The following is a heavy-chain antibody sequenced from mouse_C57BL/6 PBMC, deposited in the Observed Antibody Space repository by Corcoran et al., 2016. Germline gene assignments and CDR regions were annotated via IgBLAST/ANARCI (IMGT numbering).Heavy chain of an antibody. CDR3: ARAMITTTVRYFDV. Sequence: QVQLQQPGAELVMPGASVKLSCKASGYTFTSYWMHWVKQRPGQGLEWIGEIDPSDSYTNYNQKFKGKSTLTVDKSSSTAYMQLSSLTSEDSAVYYCARAMITTTVRYFDVWGTGTTVTVSS. CDR2: IDPSDSYT. D-gene: IGHD2-4*01. CDR1: GYTFTSYW. J-gene: IGHJ1*03. V-gene: IGHV1-69*01.